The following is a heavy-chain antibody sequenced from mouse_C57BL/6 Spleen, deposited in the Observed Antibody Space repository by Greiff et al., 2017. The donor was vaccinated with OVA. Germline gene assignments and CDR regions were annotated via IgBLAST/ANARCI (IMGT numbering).Heavy chain of an antibody. Sequence: VQLQQSGAELVRPGASVTLSCKASGYTFTDYEMHWVKQTPVHGLEWIGAIDPETGGTAYNQKFKGKAILTADKSSSTAYMELRSLTSEDSAVYYCARGGDYSPYYFDYWGQGTTLTVSS. CDR1: GYTFTDYE. CDR3: ARGGDYSPYYFDY. J-gene: IGHJ2*01. CDR2: IDPETGGT. D-gene: IGHD2-12*01. V-gene: IGHV1-15*01.